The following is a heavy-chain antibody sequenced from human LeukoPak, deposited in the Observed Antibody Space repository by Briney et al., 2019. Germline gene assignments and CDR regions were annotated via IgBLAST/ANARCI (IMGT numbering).Heavy chain of an antibody. Sequence: ASVKVSCKASGYTSTSYDINWVRQATGQGLEWMGWMNPNSGNTGYAQKFQGRVTMTRSTSISTAYMELSSLRSEDTAVYYCARAGGSVAGFDYWGQGTLVTVSS. CDR2: MNPNSGNT. CDR3: ARAGGSVAGFDY. V-gene: IGHV1-8*01. J-gene: IGHJ4*02. D-gene: IGHD6-19*01. CDR1: GYTSTSYD.